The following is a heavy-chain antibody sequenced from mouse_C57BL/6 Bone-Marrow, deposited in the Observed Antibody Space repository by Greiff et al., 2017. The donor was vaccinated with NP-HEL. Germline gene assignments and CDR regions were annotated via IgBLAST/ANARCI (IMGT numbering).Heavy chain of an antibody. Sequence: QVQLQQPGAELVKPGASVKLSCKASGYTFTSYWMHWVKQRPGQGLEWIGMIHPNSGSTNYNEKFKSKATLTVDKSSSTAYVQLSSLTSEDSAVYYCYYYGSSHYYAMDYWGQGTSVTVSS. V-gene: IGHV1-64*01. CDR2: IHPNSGST. CDR3: YYYGSSHYYAMDY. CDR1: GYTFTSYW. J-gene: IGHJ4*01. D-gene: IGHD1-1*01.